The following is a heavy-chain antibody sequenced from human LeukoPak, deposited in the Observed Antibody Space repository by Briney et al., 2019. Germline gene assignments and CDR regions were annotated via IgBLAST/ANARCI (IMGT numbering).Heavy chain of an antibody. J-gene: IGHJ6*03. CDR3: ARAGSEVVVAAISRGYYYMDV. Sequence: GGSLRLSCAASGFTFSNYAMSWVRQAPGKGLEWVSSINGRGGSTYYADSVKGRCTISRDNAKNSLYLQMNSLRAEDTAVYYSARAGSEVVVAAISRGYYYMDVWGKGTTVTISS. CDR1: GFTFSNYA. D-gene: IGHD2-15*01. V-gene: IGHV3-23*01. CDR2: INGRGGST.